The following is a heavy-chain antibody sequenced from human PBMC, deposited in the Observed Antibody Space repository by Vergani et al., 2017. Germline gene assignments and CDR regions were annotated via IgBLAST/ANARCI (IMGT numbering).Heavy chain of an antibody. CDR3: AKDWGHVDTAMHEQWLVYPYFDY. J-gene: IGHJ4*02. Sequence: EVQLLESGGGLVQPGGSLRLSCAASGFTFSSYAMSWVRQAPGKGLEWVSAISGSGGSTYYADSVKGRFTISRDNSKNTLYLQMNSLRAEDTAVYYCAKDWGHVDTAMHEQWLVYPYFDYWGQGTLVTVSS. D-gene: IGHD5-18*01. CDR1: GFTFSSYA. CDR2: ISGSGGST. V-gene: IGHV3-23*01.